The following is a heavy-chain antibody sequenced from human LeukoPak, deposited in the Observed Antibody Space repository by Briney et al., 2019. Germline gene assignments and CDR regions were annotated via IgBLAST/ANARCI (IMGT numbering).Heavy chain of an antibody. CDR1: GFTFSSYA. CDR2: ISGSGGST. V-gene: IGHV3-23*01. Sequence: GGSLRLSCAASGFTFSSYAMSWVRQAPGKGLEWVSAISGSGGSTYYADSVKGRFTISRDNSKNTLYLQMNSLRAEDTAVYYCVRLSSDYYGMDVWGQGTTVTVSS. CDR3: VRLSSDYYGMDV. J-gene: IGHJ6*02. D-gene: IGHD3-16*02.